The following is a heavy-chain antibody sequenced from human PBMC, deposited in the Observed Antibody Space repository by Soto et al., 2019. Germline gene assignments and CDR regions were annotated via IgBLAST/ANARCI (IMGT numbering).Heavy chain of an antibody. CDR2: INVYNGNT. J-gene: IGHJ5*02. D-gene: IGHD3-10*01. CDR1: GYTFTNYG. V-gene: IGHV1-18*01. CDR3: ARGVGSGSYYNQYNWFDP. Sequence: QVQLVQSGGEVKKPGASVKVSCKASGYTFTNYGISWVRQAPGQGLEWMGWINVYNGNTKYAQKVQGIVTMTTDTSTRTAYMELRSLRSDDTAVYYCARGVGSGSYYNQYNWFDPWGQGTLVTVSS.